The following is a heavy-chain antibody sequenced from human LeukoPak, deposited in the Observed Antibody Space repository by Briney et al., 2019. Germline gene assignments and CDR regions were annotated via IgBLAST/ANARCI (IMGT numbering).Heavy chain of an antibody. CDR2: IRQDGSDK. CDR3: ARDYGITIFGVVPYYFDY. D-gene: IGHD3-3*01. CDR1: GFSFSSYW. J-gene: IGHJ4*02. Sequence: GSLRLSCAASGFSFSSYWMSWVRQAPGKGLEWVANIRQDGSDKYYVDSVKGRFTISRDNAKNSLYLQMNSLRAEDTAVYYCARDYGITIFGVVPYYFDYWGQGTLVTVSS. V-gene: IGHV3-7*01.